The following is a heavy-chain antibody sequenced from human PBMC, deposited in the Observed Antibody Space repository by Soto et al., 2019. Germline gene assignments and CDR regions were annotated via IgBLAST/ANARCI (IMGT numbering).Heavy chain of an antibody. D-gene: IGHD6-19*01. J-gene: IGHJ5*02. CDR1: GGSFSGYY. V-gene: IGHV4-34*01. Sequence: SETLSLTCAVYGGSFSGYYWSWIRQPPGKGLEWIGEINHGGSTNYNPSLKSRVTISVDTSKNQFSLKLSSVTAADTAVYYCARGIGGWFNWFDPWGQGSLVTVSS. CDR2: INHGGST. CDR3: ARGIGGWFNWFDP.